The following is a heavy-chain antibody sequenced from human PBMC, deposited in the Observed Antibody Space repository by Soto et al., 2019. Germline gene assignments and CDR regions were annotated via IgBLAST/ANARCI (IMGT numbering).Heavy chain of an antibody. CDR3: ARDAGFRDFGVIKHAFDI. Sequence: EVQVLQSGGGLGQPGGSLKLSCAAGGFTFRDYAMSWVRQAPGKGLEWVSTLSGSLNSAFYADSVKGRFTISRDSSDNILYLQMNILRDEDTAVYYCARDAGFRDFGVIKHAFDIWGQGTLVTVSS. D-gene: IGHD3-3*01. J-gene: IGHJ3*02. V-gene: IGHV3-23*01. CDR1: GFTFRDYA. CDR2: LSGSLNSA.